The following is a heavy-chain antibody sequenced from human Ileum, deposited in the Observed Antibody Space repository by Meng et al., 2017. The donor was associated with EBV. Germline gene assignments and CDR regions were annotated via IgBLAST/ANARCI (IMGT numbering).Heavy chain of an antibody. D-gene: IGHD2-15*01. CDR1: GFTFSSYA. CDR2: ISGSGGSI. J-gene: IGHJ5*02. CDR3: AKGGSTLLKWFDP. V-gene: IGHV3-23*04. Sequence: EVQLVESXXXXVXXGGSVRLSCAASGFTFSSYAMTWVRQAPGKGLEWVSVISGSGGSIYYADSVKGRFTISRDNSKNTLYMQMNSLRAEDSAVYYCAKGGSTLLKWFDPWGQGTLVTVSS.